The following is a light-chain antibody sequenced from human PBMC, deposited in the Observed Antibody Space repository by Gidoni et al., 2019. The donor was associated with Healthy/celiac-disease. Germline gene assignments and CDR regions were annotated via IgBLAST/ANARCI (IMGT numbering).Light chain of an antibody. CDR1: QSVSSSY. V-gene: IGKV3-20*01. J-gene: IGKJ2*04. Sequence: EIVLTQSPGTLSLSTGERATLSCRASQSVSSSYLAWYQQKPGQAPRLLIYGASSRATGIPDRFSGSGSGTDFTLTISRLEPEDFAVYYCQQYGSSPPACSFGQGTKLEIK. CDR2: GAS. CDR3: QQYGSSPPACS.